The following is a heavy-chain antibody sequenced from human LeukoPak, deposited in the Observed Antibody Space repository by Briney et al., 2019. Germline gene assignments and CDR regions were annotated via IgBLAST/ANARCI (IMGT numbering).Heavy chain of an antibody. CDR2: IDPSDSYT. Sequence: GESLGISCKGSGYSFTSYWISWVRQMPGKGLEWMGRIDPSDSYTNYSPSFQGHVTISADKSINTAYLQWTSLKASDTAMYYCSRSPQGLILDYWGQGTLVTVSS. D-gene: IGHD3-22*01. CDR1: GYSFTSYW. CDR3: SRSPQGLILDY. J-gene: IGHJ4*02. V-gene: IGHV5-10-1*01.